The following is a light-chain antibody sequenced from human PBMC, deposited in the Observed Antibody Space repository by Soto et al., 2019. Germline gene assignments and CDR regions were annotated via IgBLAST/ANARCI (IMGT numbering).Light chain of an antibody. CDR3: QHRSNWPLT. J-gene: IGKJ4*01. CDR2: DAS. CDR1: QSVSSY. Sequence: EIVLTQSPATLSLSPGERATLSCRASQSVSSYLAWYRQKPGQAPRLLIYDASNRATGIPARFSGSGSGTDFTLTISSLEPEDFAVDYCQHRSNWPLTFGGGTKVEIK. V-gene: IGKV3-11*01.